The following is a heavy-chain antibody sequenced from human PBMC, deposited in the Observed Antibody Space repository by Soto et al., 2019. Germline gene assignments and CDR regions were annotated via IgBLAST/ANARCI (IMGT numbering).Heavy chain of an antibody. CDR1: GFTVSNNY. V-gene: IGHV3-66*01. Sequence: EVLLEESGGGFVQPGGSLRLSCAASGFTVSNNYMPWVRQAPGKGLEWVAVIQDGGSKSYAASVSDRFTISTDNSKNTVLLEMNTLRPENTAVYFWASGEGSGSNALGHWGQGTLVTVSS. D-gene: IGHD3-16*01. J-gene: IGHJ4*02. CDR3: ASGEGSGSNALGH. CDR2: IQDGGSK.